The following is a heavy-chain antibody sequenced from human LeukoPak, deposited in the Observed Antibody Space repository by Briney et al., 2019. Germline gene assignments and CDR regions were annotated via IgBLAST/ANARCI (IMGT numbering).Heavy chain of an antibody. D-gene: IGHD3-3*01. Sequence: ASVKVSCKISCYTNPNYGVTWVRQTPGQGLEWMAWISIYNGNTQYAPRFQGRVTLTRDTSTTTVYMDLRSLTSDDTAVYYCASPAKGAFFYYYMDVWGKGTSVIVSS. CDR1: CYTNPNYG. CDR2: ISIYNGNT. V-gene: IGHV1-18*01. J-gene: IGHJ6*03. CDR3: ASPAKGAFFYYYMDV.